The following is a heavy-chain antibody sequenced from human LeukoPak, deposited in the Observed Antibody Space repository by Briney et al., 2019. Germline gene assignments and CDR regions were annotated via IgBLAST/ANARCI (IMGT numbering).Heavy chain of an antibody. Sequence: GGSLRLSCAASGFTFYDYAMHWVRQAPGKGLEWVSGISWNSGSIVYADSVKGRFTISRDNAKNSLYLQMNSLTAEDTAVYYCAREQPRHHLVDVWGKGTTVTISS. CDR2: ISWNSGSI. CDR1: GFTFYDYA. J-gene: IGHJ6*04. D-gene: IGHD1-14*01. CDR3: AREQPRHHLVDV. V-gene: IGHV3-9*01.